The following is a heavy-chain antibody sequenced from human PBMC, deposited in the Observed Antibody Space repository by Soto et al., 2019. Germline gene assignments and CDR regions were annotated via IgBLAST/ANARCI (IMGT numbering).Heavy chain of an antibody. CDR3: ARDLRRFGNPFYYYYGMDV. J-gene: IGHJ6*02. D-gene: IGHD3-10*01. CDR1: GFTFSSYS. V-gene: IGHV3-21*01. CDR2: ISSSSSYI. Sequence: GGSLRLSCAASGFTFSSYSMNWVRQAPGKGLEWVSSISSSSSYIYYADSVKGRFTISRDNAKNSLYLQMNSLRAEDTAVYYCARDLRRFGNPFYYYYGMDVWGQGTTVTVS.